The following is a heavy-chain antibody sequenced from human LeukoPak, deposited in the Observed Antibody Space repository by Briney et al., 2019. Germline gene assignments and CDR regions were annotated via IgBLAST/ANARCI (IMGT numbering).Heavy chain of an antibody. V-gene: IGHV3-49*04. Sequence: GGSLRLSCTASGFTFGDYAMSWVRQAPGKGLEWVGFIRSKAYGGTTEYAASVKGRFTISRDDSKGIAYLQMNSLKTEDTAVYYCTRDYGWRGYYFDYWGQGTLVTVSS. CDR1: GFTFGDYA. CDR3: TRDYGWRGYYFDY. CDR2: IRSKAYGGTT. D-gene: IGHD3-10*01. J-gene: IGHJ4*02.